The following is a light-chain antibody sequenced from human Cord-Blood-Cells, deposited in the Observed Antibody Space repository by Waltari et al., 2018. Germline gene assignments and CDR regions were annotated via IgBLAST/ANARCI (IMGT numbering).Light chain of an antibody. CDR1: EVGEKY. CDR2: QAS. J-gene: IGLJ1*01. CDR3: QAWDSSTYV. Sequence: YELTQSPSVSVSPGPTAGIPCPGEEVGEKYACWYQQKPGESPVLVIYQASKRPSGIPERFSGSNSGNTATLTISGTQAMDEADYYCQAWDSSTYVFGTGTKVTVL. V-gene: IGLV3-1*01.